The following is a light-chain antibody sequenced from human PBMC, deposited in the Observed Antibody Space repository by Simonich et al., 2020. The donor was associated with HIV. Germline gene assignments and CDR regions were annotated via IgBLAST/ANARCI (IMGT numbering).Light chain of an antibody. V-gene: IGKV2-28*01. J-gene: IGKJ1*01. CDR3: MQALQTPRT. CDR2: LGS. Sequence: EIVMTQSPLSLPVTPGEPASISCRSSQSLIHSHGYNYLDWYLQKPGQSPQLLIYLGSNRASGVPDRFRGSGSGTDFTLKISRVEAEDVGVYYCMQALQTPRTFGQGTKVEIK. CDR1: QSLIHSHGYNY.